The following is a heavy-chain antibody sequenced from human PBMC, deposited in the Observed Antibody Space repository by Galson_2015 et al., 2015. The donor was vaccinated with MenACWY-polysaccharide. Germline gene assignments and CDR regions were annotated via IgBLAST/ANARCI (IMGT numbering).Heavy chain of an antibody. Sequence: SLRLSCAASGFTFSNYWMHWVRHAPGKGLVWVSRINGDGSTTNYADSVKGRFTISRDNAKNTLYLQMNSLRAEDTAVYYCARVPGSGCSDYWGQGTLVTVSS. CDR3: ARVPGSGCSDY. J-gene: IGHJ4*02. CDR2: INGDGSTT. CDR1: GFTFSNYW. V-gene: IGHV3-74*01. D-gene: IGHD1-26*01.